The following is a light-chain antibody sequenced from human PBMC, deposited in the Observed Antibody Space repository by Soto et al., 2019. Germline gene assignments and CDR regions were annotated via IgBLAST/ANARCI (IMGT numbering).Light chain of an antibody. V-gene: IGKV3-15*01. Sequence: EIVMTQSPATLSASPGERATLSCRASQSVSSNLAWYQRKPGQAPRLLIYGASTRATGIQDRFSGSGSGTEFTLTISSLQAEDFAVYYCQQYNNWPWTFGQGTKVEIK. CDR2: GAS. CDR3: QQYNNWPWT. J-gene: IGKJ1*01. CDR1: QSVSSN.